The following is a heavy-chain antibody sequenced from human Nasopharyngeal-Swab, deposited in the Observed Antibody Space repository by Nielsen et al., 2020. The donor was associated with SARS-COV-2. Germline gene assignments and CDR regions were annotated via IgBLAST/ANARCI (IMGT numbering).Heavy chain of an antibody. CDR1: GFTFSSSP. D-gene: IGHD4-23*01. V-gene: IGHV3-23*01. J-gene: IGHJ6*02. CDR2: ISGSAYST. Sequence: GGSLRLSCAASGFTFSSSPLTWVRQAPGKGLEWVSTISGSAYSTYYSDSVKGRFTISRDNSKNTLYLQMNSLRAEDTAVYYCAKVQPPMDYGGNYYYYGMDVWGQGTTVTVSS. CDR3: AKVQPPMDYGGNYYYYGMDV.